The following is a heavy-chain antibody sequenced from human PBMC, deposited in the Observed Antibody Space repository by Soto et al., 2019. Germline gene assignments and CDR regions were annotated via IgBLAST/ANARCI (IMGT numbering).Heavy chain of an antibody. V-gene: IGHV1-24*01. Sequence: QVQLVQSGAEVKKPGASVKVSCKVSGYTLTELSMHWVRQAPGKGLEWMGGFDPEDGETIYAQKFQGRVTMTEDTSTDTAYMELSSLRSEDTVVYYCATGARILLIQLWFEGMDYWGQGTLVTVSS. CDR1: GYTLTELS. CDR2: FDPEDGET. J-gene: IGHJ4*02. CDR3: ATGARILLIQLWFEGMDY. D-gene: IGHD5-18*01.